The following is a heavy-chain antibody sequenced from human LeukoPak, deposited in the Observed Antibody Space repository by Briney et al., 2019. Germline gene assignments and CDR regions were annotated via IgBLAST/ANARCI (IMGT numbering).Heavy chain of an antibody. CDR1: GGFNSSSSYY. CDR3: GRSGSDVGEFGYYYCGMDV. V-gene: IGHV4-39*01. CDR2: IYYSGST. J-gene: IGHJ6*02. Sequence: SETLSLTCTVSGGFNSSSSYYWGWSREPPGRGLEWIGSIYYSGSTYYNPSLKSRVTISIDTHKNQFSLQLGSVTAADTAVYYCGRSGSDVGEFGYYYCGMDVGGQGTTVTAS. D-gene: IGHD1-26*01.